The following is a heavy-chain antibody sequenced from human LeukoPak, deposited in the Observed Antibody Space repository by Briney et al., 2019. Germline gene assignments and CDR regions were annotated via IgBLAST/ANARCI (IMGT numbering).Heavy chain of an antibody. CDR1: GDSFSSNSAA. V-gene: IGHV6-1*01. CDR2: TYYRSKWYN. Sequence: KTSQTLSLTCAISGDSFSSNSAAWNWIGQSPSRGLEWLGRTYYRSKWYNDYAVSVKSRITINPDTSKNQFSLQLNSVTPEDTAVYYCARAFSYYDSSGYYHFPLDYWGQGTLVTVSS. D-gene: IGHD3-22*01. J-gene: IGHJ4*02. CDR3: ARAFSYYDSSGYYHFPLDY.